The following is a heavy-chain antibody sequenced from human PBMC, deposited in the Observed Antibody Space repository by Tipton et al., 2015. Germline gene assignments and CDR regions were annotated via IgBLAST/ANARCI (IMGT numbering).Heavy chain of an antibody. J-gene: IGHJ4*02. CDR1: GFTFTDSG. V-gene: IGHV3-73*01. Sequence: SLRLSCAASGFTFTDSGIHWVRQASGKGLEWLGHIRNKVNSFATAYAASMKGRFTIPRDDSKNTAYLQMNSLQTEDTAMYYCARHEDTIDYWGQGTLVTVSS. CDR3: ARHEDTIDY. CDR2: IRNKVNSFAT. D-gene: IGHD3-10*01.